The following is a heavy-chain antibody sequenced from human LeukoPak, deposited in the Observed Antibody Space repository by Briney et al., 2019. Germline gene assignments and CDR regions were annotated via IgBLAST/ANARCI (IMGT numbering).Heavy chain of an antibody. Sequence: QPGGSLMLSCAASGFTFSSYAMAWVRQAPGKGLEWVSAITGSGSTTYYADSVKGRFTISRDNSKNTLYLQMNSLRAEDTAVYYCAKGWVKVGFITMKQFDYWGQGTLVTVSS. J-gene: IGHJ4*02. V-gene: IGHV3-23*01. CDR3: AKGWVKVGFITMKQFDY. D-gene: IGHD3-22*01. CDR1: GFTFSSYA. CDR2: ITGSGSTT.